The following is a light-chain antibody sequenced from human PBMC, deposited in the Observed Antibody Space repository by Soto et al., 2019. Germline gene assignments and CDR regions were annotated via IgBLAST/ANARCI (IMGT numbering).Light chain of an antibody. CDR2: AAS. V-gene: IGKV1-39*01. Sequence: DIQMTQSPSSLSASVGDRVTITCRASQSISSYLHWYQQKPGKAPKLLIYAASSLQSGVPSMFSVSGSGTDFTLTISSLQPEDFATYYCQQSYNTPWTFGQGTKVEIK. CDR1: QSISSY. J-gene: IGKJ1*01. CDR3: QQSYNTPWT.